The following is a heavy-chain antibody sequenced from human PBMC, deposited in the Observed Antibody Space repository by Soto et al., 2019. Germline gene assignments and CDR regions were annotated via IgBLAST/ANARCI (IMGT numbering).Heavy chain of an antibody. CDR2: IIPIFGTA. CDR1: GGTFSSYA. Sequence: SVKVSCKASGGTFSSYAISWVRQAPGQGLEWMGGIIPIFGTANYAQKFQGRVTITADESTSTAYMELSSLRSEDTAVYYCARDPDCSSTSCNSRLYLKHWGQGTLVTVSS. V-gene: IGHV1-69*13. D-gene: IGHD2-2*01. J-gene: IGHJ1*01. CDR3: ARDPDCSSTSCNSRLYLKH.